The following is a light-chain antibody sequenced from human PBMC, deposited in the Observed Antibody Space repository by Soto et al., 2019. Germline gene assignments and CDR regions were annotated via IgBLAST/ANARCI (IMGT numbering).Light chain of an antibody. CDR3: SSYTSSSALLDV. CDR1: SSDVGGYNY. V-gene: IGLV2-14*01. Sequence: QSALTQPASVSGSPGQSITISCTGTSSDVGGYNYVSWYQQQPGKAPKLMIYDVSNQPSGVSNRFSGSKSGNTASLTISGLQAEDEADYYCSSYTSSSALLDVFGTGTKLTVL. J-gene: IGLJ1*01. CDR2: DVS.